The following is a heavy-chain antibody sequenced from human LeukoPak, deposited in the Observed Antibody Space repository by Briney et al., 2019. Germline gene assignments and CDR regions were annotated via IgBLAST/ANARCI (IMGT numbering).Heavy chain of an antibody. Sequence: GGSLRLSCAASGFTLSSYAMHWVRQAPGKGLEWVAILSYDGNIKYYADSVKGRFTISRDNAKNSLYLQMSNLRAEDTAVYFCARGGGLDVWGQGATVTVSS. J-gene: IGHJ6*02. V-gene: IGHV3-30-3*01. CDR2: LSYDGNIK. CDR1: GFTLSSYA. CDR3: ARGGGLDV. D-gene: IGHD2-15*01.